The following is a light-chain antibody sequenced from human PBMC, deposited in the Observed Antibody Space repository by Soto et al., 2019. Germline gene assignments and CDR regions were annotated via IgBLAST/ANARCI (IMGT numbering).Light chain of an antibody. Sequence: QSALTQPASVSGSPGQSITISCTGTSSDVGSYNYVSWYQQYPGKAPKLMIYDVSNRPSGVSYRFSGSKSGNTASLTISGLQAEDEADYYCSSYTTSSTRVVFGGGTQLTVL. J-gene: IGLJ2*01. CDR3: SSYTTSSTRVV. V-gene: IGLV2-14*01. CDR1: SSDVGSYNY. CDR2: DVS.